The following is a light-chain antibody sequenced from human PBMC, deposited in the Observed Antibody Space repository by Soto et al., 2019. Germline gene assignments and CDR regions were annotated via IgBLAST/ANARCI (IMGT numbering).Light chain of an antibody. J-gene: IGKJ4*01. V-gene: IGKV3-20*01. Sequence: IVLTQSPGTLSLSPGERATLSCRASQSVSNNYLAWYQQKPGQAPRLLIYGASSRATGIPDRFSGSGSGTDFTLTISRLEPEDVAVYYCQQYGSSLGVTFGGGTKVDIK. CDR2: GAS. CDR1: QSVSNNY. CDR3: QQYGSSLGVT.